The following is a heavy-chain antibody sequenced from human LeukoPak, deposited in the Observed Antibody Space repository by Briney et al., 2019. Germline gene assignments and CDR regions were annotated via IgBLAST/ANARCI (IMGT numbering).Heavy chain of an antibody. CDR2: ISAYNGNT. CDR1: GYTFTSYG. D-gene: IGHD3-10*01. CDR3: ARQVLWFGELSSDYFDY. Sequence: GASVKVSCKASGYTFTSYGISWVRQAPGQGLEWMGWISAYNGNTNYAQKLQGRVTMTTDTSTSTAYMELRSLRSDDTAVYYCARQVLWFGELSSDYFDYWGQGTLVTVSS. J-gene: IGHJ4*02. V-gene: IGHV1-18*01.